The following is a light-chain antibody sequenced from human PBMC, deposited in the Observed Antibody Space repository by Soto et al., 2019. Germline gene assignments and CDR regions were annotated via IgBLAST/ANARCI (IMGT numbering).Light chain of an antibody. CDR2: GAS. CDR3: QQYGGSPIT. CDR1: QSVDGIF. J-gene: IGKJ5*01. V-gene: IGKV3-20*01. Sequence: EVVLTQSPGTLSFSPGERATLSCRASQSVDGIFLAWYQHKPGQAPTLLMSGASNRASGVPVRFSGSGSGTDFTLTITRLEPEDFALYYCQQYGGSPITFGLGTDWRL.